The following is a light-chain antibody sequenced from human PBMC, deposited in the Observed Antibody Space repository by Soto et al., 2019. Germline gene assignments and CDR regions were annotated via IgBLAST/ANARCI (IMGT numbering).Light chain of an antibody. V-gene: IGKV1-39*01. Sequence: DIQMTQSPSSLSASFGDRFTITCRASQSISTYLNWYQQKPGKAPKLLIYAASSLQTGVPSRFSGSGSGTEFTLTITSLQPEDFATYYCQQSYTTPRTFGQGTKVDIK. CDR1: QSISTY. J-gene: IGKJ1*01. CDR2: AAS. CDR3: QQSYTTPRT.